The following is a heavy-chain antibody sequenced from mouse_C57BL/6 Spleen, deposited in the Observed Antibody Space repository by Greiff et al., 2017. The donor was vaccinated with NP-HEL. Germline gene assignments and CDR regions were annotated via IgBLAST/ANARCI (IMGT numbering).Heavy chain of an antibody. CDR1: GFNIKDDY. CDR3: TTNYGSSSHWYFDV. D-gene: IGHD1-1*01. Sequence: VQLQQSGAELVRPGASVKLSCTASGFNIKDDYMHWVKQRPEQGLEWIGWIDPENGDTEYASKIQGKATITADTSSNTAYLQLSTLTSEDTAVYYCTTNYGSSSHWYFDVWGTGTTVTVSS. CDR2: IDPENGDT. V-gene: IGHV14-4*01. J-gene: IGHJ1*03.